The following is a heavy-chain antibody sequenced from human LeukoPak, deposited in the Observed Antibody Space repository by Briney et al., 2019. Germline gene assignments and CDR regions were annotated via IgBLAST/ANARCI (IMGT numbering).Heavy chain of an antibody. V-gene: IGHV4-31*03. D-gene: IGHD6-13*01. Sequence: NPSETLSLTCTVSGGSISSGGYYWSWIRQHPGKGLEWIGYIYYSGSTYYNPSLKSRVTISVDTSKNQFSLKLSSVTAADTAVYYCARGSWAYYFDYWGQGTLVTVSS. CDR3: ARGSWAYYFDY. CDR1: GGSISSGGYY. CDR2: IYYSGST. J-gene: IGHJ4*02.